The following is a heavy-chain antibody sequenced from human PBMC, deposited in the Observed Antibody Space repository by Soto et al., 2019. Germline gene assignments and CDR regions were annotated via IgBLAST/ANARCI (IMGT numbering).Heavy chain of an antibody. Sequence: PSETLSLTCTVSGSSIVTGDYYWSWIRQHPGKGLEWIGYIYYSGGTYYNPSLKSRVTISVDTSKNQFSLELSSVTAADTAVYYCASIYDSSGYYYGNNWFDPWGQGTLVTVSS. D-gene: IGHD3-22*01. CDR1: GSSIVTGDYY. J-gene: IGHJ5*02. CDR3: ASIYDSSGYYYGNNWFDP. CDR2: IYYSGGT. V-gene: IGHV4-31*02.